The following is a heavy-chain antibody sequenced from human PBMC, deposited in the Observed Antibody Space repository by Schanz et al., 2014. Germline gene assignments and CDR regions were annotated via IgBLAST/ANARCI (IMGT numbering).Heavy chain of an antibody. V-gene: IGHV3-53*01. CDR2: IYSGGST. Sequence: EVQLVESGGGLIQPGGSLRLSCAASGFTVSSNYMNWVRQAPGKGLECVSIIYSGGSTYYADSVKGRFTISRDNSKNTLYLQMSNLRAEDTAVYYCARVRYDILTDYYTEYYFDSWGQGTLVAVSS. J-gene: IGHJ4*02. D-gene: IGHD3-9*01. CDR1: GFTVSSNY. CDR3: ARVRYDILTDYYTEYYFDS.